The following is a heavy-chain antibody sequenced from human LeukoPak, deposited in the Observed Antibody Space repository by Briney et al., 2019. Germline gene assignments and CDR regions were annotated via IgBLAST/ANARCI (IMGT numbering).Heavy chain of an antibody. CDR1: GVTFSDYY. CDR3: ARVPRATYYYYGMDV. J-gene: IGHJ6*02. V-gene: IGHV3-11*01. Sequence: GGSLRLSCAASGVTFSDYYMSWIRQAPGKGLEWVSYISSSGSTIYYADSVKGRFTISRDNAKNSLYLQMNSLRAEDTAVYDCARVPRATYYYYGMDVWGQGTTVTVSS. CDR2: ISSSGSTI.